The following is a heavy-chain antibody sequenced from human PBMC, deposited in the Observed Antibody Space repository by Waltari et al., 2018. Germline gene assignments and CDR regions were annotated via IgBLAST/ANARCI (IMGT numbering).Heavy chain of an antibody. CDR1: GYAINSGFY. J-gene: IGHJ5*02. D-gene: IGHD2-8*02. CDR3: TRQTLGYCTSAACRRLEA. V-gene: IGHV4-38-2*01. Sequence: QVQLQESGPRLVKPSETLSLNCDVSGYAINSGFYWGWFRQATEKGLEWIATIYHDGTTFYNPSLTSRVTTSMDTSKNQISLKLKSVTAADTAVYYCTRQTLGYCTSAACRRLEAWGQGTLVTVSS. CDR2: IYHDGTT.